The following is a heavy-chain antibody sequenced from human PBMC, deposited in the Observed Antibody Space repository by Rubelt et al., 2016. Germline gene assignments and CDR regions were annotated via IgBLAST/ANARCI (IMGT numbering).Heavy chain of an antibody. D-gene: IGHD2-8*01. Sequence: QVQLVQSGAEVKKPGASVKVSCKVSGYTLTELSMHWVRQAPGKGLEWMGGFDPEDGETSYAQKFQGIVTMTEDTSTDTVYMERSSLRSKDTAVDYGAATRSDWLLMVHWGQGTLVTVS. J-gene: IGHJ4*02. CDR1: GYTLTELS. V-gene: IGHV1-24*01. CDR3: AATRSDWLLMVH. CDR2: FDPEDGET.